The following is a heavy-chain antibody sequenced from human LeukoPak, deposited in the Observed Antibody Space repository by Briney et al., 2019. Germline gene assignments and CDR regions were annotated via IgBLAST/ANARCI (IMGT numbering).Heavy chain of an antibody. J-gene: IGHJ4*02. D-gene: IGHD1-26*01. Sequence: SETLSLTCTVSGGSISSSSYYWGWIRQPPGKGLEWIGSIYYSGSTYYNPSLKSRVTISVDTSKNQFSLKLSSVTAADTAVYYCARNTSGSYFDYWGRGTLVTVSS. CDR3: ARNTSGSYFDY. CDR1: GGSISSSSYY. CDR2: IYYSGST. V-gene: IGHV4-39*07.